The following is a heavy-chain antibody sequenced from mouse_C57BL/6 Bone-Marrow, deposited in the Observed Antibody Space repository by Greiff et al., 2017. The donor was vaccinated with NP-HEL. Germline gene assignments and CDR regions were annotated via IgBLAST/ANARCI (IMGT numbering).Heavy chain of an antibody. D-gene: IGHD2-14*01. V-gene: IGHV14-4*01. Sequence: VQLQQSGAELVRPGASVKLSCTASGFNIKDDYMHWVKQRPEQGLEWIGWIDPENGDTEYASKFQGKATITADTSSNTAYLQLSSLTSEDTAVYYCTKGVPNWYFDVWGTGTTVTVSS. J-gene: IGHJ1*03. CDR1: GFNIKDDY. CDR3: TKGVPNWYFDV. CDR2: IDPENGDT.